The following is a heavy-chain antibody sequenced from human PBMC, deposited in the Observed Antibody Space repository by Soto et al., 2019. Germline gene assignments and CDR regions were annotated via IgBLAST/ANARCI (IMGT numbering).Heavy chain of an antibody. CDR1: GFNFVSYG. V-gene: IGHV3-23*01. CDR2: ISGSGGST. CDR3: AKSIGDIVVVVAAIFGPHSYYFDY. Sequence: PGGSMRLSWAAAGFNFVSYGMSWVRQEPGKGLEWVSAISGSGGSTYYADSVKGRFTISRDNSKNTLYLQMNSLRAEDTAVYYCAKSIGDIVVVVAAIFGPHSYYFDYWGQGTLVTVSS. D-gene: IGHD2-15*01. J-gene: IGHJ4*02.